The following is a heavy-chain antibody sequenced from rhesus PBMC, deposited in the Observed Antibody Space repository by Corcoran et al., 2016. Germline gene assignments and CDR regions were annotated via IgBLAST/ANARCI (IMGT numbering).Heavy chain of an antibody. D-gene: IGHD4-29*01. CDR3: ARDDYGVS. J-gene: IGHJ6*01. V-gene: IGHV4-106*01. Sequence: QVQLQESGPGLVKPSETLSLTCAGSGGSLSDDYDWNWLRQPPGKGLEWMGYIDGSDGGTNSNPSLKNRVTISIDTSKNQFSLTLTSVTAADTAVDYCARDDYGVSWGQGVVVTVSS. CDR1: GGSLSDDYD. CDR2: IDGSDGGT.